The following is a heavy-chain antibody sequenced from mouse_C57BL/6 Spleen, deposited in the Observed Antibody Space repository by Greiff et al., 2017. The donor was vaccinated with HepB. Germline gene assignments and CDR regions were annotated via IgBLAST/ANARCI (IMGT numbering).Heavy chain of an antibody. CDR2: ISSGSSTI. CDR1: GFTFSDYG. V-gene: IGHV5-17*01. CDR3: ASFITSV. J-gene: IGHJ1*03. D-gene: IGHD1-1*01. Sequence: DVHLVESGGGLVKPGGSLKLSCAASGFTFSDYGMHWVRQAPEKGLEWVAYISSGSSTIYYADTVKGRFTISRDNAKNTLFLQMTSLRSEDTAMYYCASFITSVWGTGTTVTVSS.